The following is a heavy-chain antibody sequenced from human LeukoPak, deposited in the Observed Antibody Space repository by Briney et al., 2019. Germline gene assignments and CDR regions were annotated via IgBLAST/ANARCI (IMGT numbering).Heavy chain of an antibody. Sequence: GGSLRLSCAVSGFTFSGYAMSWVRQAPGKGLEWVSAISGSGGSTYHADSVKGRFTISRDNSKNTLYLQMNSLRAEDTAVYYCAKSLRGRETSSFDYWGQGTLVTVSS. CDR1: GFTFSGYA. D-gene: IGHD3-10*01. V-gene: IGHV3-23*01. J-gene: IGHJ4*02. CDR2: ISGSGGST. CDR3: AKSLRGRETSSFDY.